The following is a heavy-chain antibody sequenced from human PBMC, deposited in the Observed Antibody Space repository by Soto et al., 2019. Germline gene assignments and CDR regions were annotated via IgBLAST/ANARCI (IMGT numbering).Heavy chain of an antibody. CDR3: ARVPGGPYGIDV. CDR1: GGTFSSYT. Sequence: QVQLVQSGAEVKKPGSSVKVSCKASGGTFSSYTISWVRQAPGQGLEGMGRISPILGIANYAQKFQGRVTITADKSPNKAYMELSSLRSEDTAVYYCARVPGGPYGIDVWGQGTTVTVSS. CDR2: ISPILGIA. V-gene: IGHV1-69*02. D-gene: IGHD3-10*01. J-gene: IGHJ6*02.